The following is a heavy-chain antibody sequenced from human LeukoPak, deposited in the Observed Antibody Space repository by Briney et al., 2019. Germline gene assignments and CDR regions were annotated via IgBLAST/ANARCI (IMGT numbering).Heavy chain of an antibody. Sequence: PETLSLTRTVSRGSTTNYVWCWIRPPPGQGRGWISYMFHSGTTNYNPYLKSRVTISRDTSKSQLALRLSSVTAADAAVYYCARRAGSPLGAFDIWGKGTMVTVSS. CDR3: ARRAGSPLGAFDI. J-gene: IGHJ3*02. CDR2: MFHSGTT. CDR1: RGSTTNYV. V-gene: IGHV4-59*01. D-gene: IGHD1-26*01.